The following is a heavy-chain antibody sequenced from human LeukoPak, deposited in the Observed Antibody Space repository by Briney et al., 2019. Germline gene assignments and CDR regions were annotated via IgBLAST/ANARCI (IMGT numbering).Heavy chain of an antibody. CDR1: GFTFSSYA. V-gene: IGHV3-23*01. J-gene: IGHJ4*02. CDR2: ISGSGGST. D-gene: IGHD6-6*01. CDR3: AKDLRKGSSSGYFDY. Sequence: GGSLRLSCAASGFTFSSYAMSWVRQAPGKGLEWVSAISGSGGSTYYADSVKGRFTISRDNPKNTLYLQMNSLRAEDTAVYYCAKDLRKGSSSGYFDYWGQGTLVTVSS.